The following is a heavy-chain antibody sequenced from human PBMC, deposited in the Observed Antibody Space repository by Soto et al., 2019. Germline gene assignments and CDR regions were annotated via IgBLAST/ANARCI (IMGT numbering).Heavy chain of an antibody. CDR3: VRGGSCSANQNCSLQ. Sequence: SEALCVSCTFSGDSISIMSYYWVLIRQPPGKGLEWIGSIYSSGTTYYNPSLRSRLTISVDTSKNHFSLELSSVTAADTAVYFCVRGGSCSANQNCSLQWGKGTLVTVSS. CDR2: IYSSGTT. D-gene: IGHD2-15*01. J-gene: IGHJ4*02. V-gene: IGHV4-39*02. CDR1: GDSISIMSYY.